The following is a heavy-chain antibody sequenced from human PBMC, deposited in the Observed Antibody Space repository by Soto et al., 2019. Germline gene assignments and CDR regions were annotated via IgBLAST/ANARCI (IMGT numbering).Heavy chain of an antibody. J-gene: IGHJ4*02. Sequence: SETLSLTCTVSGGSISSGDYYWSWIRQPPGKVLEWIGYIYYSGSTYYSTSLKSRVTISVYTSKNQLSLKLSSVTAADTAVYYCARDYYDSSGYDYWGQGTLVTVSS. CDR3: ARDYYDSSGYDY. CDR1: GGSISSGDYY. V-gene: IGHV4-30-4*01. CDR2: IYYSGST. D-gene: IGHD3-22*01.